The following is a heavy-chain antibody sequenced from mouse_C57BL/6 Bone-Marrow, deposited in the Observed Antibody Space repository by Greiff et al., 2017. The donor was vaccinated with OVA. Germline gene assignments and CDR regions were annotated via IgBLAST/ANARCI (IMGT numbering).Heavy chain of an antibody. CDR3: AVYYYGSSDWYFDV. Sequence: VQLQQSGAELVKPGASVKMSCKASGYTFTSYWITWVKQRPGQGLEWIGDIYPGSGSTNYNEKFKSKATLTVDTSSSTAYMQLSSLTSEDSAVYYCAVYYYGSSDWYFDVWGTGTTVTVSS. D-gene: IGHD1-1*01. CDR1: GYTFTSYW. CDR2: IYPGSGST. J-gene: IGHJ1*03. V-gene: IGHV1-55*01.